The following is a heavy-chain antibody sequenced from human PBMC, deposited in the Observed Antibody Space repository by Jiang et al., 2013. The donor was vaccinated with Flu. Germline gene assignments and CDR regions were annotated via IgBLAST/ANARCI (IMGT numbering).Heavy chain of an antibody. CDR3: ATDGWSEAFEI. CDR1: GLSFSDSA. V-gene: IGHV3-30-3*01. D-gene: IGHD5-24*01. Sequence: VQLVESGGGVVQPGKSLRLSCEVSGLSFSDSAMSWVRQSPGRGLEWIALISGNGNDKFHADSLEGRFTISRDNSRNTLFLQLSSLRLDDTGVYFCATDGWSEAFEIWGPGTTVTVSS. CDR2: ISGNGNDK. J-gene: IGHJ3*02.